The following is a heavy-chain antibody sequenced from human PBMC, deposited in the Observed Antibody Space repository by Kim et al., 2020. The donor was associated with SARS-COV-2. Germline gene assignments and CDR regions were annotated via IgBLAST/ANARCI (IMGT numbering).Heavy chain of an antibody. V-gene: IGHV4-39*01. D-gene: IGHD5-18*01. CDR1: GGSISSSSYY. CDR2: IYYSGST. Sequence: SETLSLTCTVSGGSISSSSYYWGWIRQPPGKGLEWIGSIYYSGSTYYNPSLKSRVTISVDTSKNQFSLKLSSVTAADTAVYYCARHSNKDDTAMAHYGYWGPGTPGTVSS. CDR3: ARHSNKDDTAMAHYGY. J-gene: IGHJ4*02.